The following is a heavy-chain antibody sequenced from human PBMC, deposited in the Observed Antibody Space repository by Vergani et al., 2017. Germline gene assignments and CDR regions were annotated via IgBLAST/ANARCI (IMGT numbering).Heavy chain of an antibody. V-gene: IGHV4-30-4*08. CDR1: GASVNSYY. J-gene: IGHJ5*02. CDR3: ARLEWELGGWFDP. D-gene: IGHD1-26*01. CDR2: IYYSGST. Sequence: QVKLQESGPGLVKPSETLSLTCTVSGASVNSYYWSWIRQPPGKGLEWIGYIYYSGSTYYNPSLKSRVTISVDTSKNQFSLKLSSVTAADTAVYYCARLEWELGGWFDPWGQGTLVTVSS.